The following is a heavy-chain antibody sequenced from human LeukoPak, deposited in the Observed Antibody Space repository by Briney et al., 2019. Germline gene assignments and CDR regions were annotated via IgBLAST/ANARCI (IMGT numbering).Heavy chain of an antibody. D-gene: IGHD6-13*01. CDR3: ARERYSSSWYVDY. CDR2: IYYSGST. CDR1: GGSVGGYY. J-gene: IGHJ4*02. V-gene: IGHV4-59*02. Sequence: PSETLSLTCTVSGGSVGGYYWNWVRQSPGKGLEWIGYIYYSGSTNYNPSLESRVTISLDTANNQFSLKLSSVTAADTAVYYCARERYSSSWYVDYWGQGTLVTVSS.